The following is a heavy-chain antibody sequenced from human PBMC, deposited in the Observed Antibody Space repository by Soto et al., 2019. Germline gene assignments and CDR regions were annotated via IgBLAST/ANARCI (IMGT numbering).Heavy chain of an antibody. V-gene: IGHV4-31*03. Sequence: QVQLQESGPGLVKPSKTLSLTCTVSGGSISSGGYYWSWIRQHPGKGLAWIGYIYYSGSTYYNPSLKSRVTISVDTSKDQFSLKLSSVTAADTAVYYCAVSRDGYSMDVWGQGTTVTVSS. CDR2: IYYSGST. CDR3: AVSRDGYSMDV. J-gene: IGHJ6*02. D-gene: IGHD2-2*01. CDR1: GGSISSGGYY.